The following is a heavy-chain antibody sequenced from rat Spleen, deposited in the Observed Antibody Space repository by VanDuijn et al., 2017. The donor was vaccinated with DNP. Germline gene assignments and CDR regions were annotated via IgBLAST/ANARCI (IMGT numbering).Heavy chain of an antibody. CDR2: ISTSGGST. CDR3: TRGANWEGNWFAY. Sequence: EVQLVESGGGLVRPGRSMKLSCAASGFTFSNYYMAWVRQAPTQGLEWVAAISTSGGSTYYRDSVKGRFTISRDNAKSTLYLQMNSLRSEDTATYYCTRGANWEGNWFAYWGQGTLVTVSS. CDR1: GFTFSNYY. J-gene: IGHJ3*01. V-gene: IGHV5-25*01. D-gene: IGHD5-1*01.